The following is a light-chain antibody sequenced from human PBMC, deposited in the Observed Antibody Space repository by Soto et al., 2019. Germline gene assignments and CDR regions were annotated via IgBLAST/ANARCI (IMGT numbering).Light chain of an antibody. CDR1: SSNIGAPYD. CDR3: QSYDSRLSGPV. CDR2: GNN. V-gene: IGLV1-40*01. Sequence: QSVLTQPPSVSGAPGQRVTISCTGSSSNIGAPYDVHWYQQLPGTAPKLLIYGNNNRPSGVPDRFSGSKSGTSASLAITGLQAEDEADYYCQSYDSRLSGPVFGGGTKVTVL. J-gene: IGLJ3*02.